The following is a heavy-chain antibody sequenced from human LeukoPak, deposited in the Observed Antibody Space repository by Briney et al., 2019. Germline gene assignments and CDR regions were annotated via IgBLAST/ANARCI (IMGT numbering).Heavy chain of an antibody. CDR3: AREDGDTASFDY. J-gene: IGHJ4*02. V-gene: IGHV3-33*08. Sequence: PGRSLRLSCAASGFTFSSYGMHWVRQAPGKGLEWVAVIWYDGSNKYYADSVKGRFTISRDNSKNTLYLQMNSLRAEDTAVYYCAREDGDTASFDYWGQGTLVTVSS. CDR2: IWYDGSNK. CDR1: GFTFSSYG. D-gene: IGHD5-18*01.